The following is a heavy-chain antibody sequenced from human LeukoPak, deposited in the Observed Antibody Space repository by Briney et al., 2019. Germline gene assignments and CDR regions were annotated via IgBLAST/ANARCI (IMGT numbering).Heavy chain of an antibody. J-gene: IGHJ4*02. CDR3: ARGRRQLVRSWGY. CDR1: GGSISSYY. D-gene: IGHD6-13*01. CDR2: IYSSGTT. V-gene: IGHV4-4*07. Sequence: PSETLSLTCTVSGGSISSYYWSWIRQPAGKGLEWIGRIYSSGTTTYNPSLKSRVTMSVDTAKNQFSLKLTSVTAADTAVYYCARGRRQLVRSWGYWGQGTLVTVSS.